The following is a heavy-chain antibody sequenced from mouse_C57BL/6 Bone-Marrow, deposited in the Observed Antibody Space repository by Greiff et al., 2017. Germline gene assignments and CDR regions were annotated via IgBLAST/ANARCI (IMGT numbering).Heavy chain of an antibody. CDR1: GFTFSSYG. CDR3: ARDSIYYDYDVPLFAY. CDR2: ISSGGSYT. Sequence: EVMLVESGGDLVKPGGSLKLSCAASGFTFSSYGMSWVRQTPDKRLEWVATISSGGSYTYYPDSVKGRFTISRDNAKNTLYLQMSSLKSEDTAMDYCARDSIYYDYDVPLFAYWGQGTLVTVSA. D-gene: IGHD2-4*01. J-gene: IGHJ3*01. V-gene: IGHV5-6*01.